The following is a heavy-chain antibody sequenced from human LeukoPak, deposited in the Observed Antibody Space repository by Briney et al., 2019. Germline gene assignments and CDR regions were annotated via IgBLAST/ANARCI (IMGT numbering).Heavy chain of an antibody. J-gene: IGHJ4*02. D-gene: IGHD6-13*01. Sequence: GASVKVSCKASGYTFTRFDISWVRQAPGQGLEWMGWISAYNGNTNFAQNFQGRVTMTTDTSTTTAYMELRSLRSDDTAVYYCARADSSSWYALHFDYWGQGALVTVSS. CDR1: GYTFTRFD. CDR3: ARADSSSWYALHFDY. V-gene: IGHV1-18*01. CDR2: ISAYNGNT.